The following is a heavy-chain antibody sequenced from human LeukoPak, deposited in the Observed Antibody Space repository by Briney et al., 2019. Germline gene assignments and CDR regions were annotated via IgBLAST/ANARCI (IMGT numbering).Heavy chain of an antibody. J-gene: IGHJ4*02. CDR3: AREYGDYLDY. D-gene: IGHD4-17*01. Sequence: SETLSLTCTVSGGSITRSSYYWSWIRQPAGKGLEWIGRIYTSGSTNYNPSLKSRVTMSVDTSKNQFSLRLSSVTAADTAVYYCAREYGDYLDYWGQGTLVTVSS. V-gene: IGHV4-61*02. CDR2: IYTSGST. CDR1: GGSITRSSYY.